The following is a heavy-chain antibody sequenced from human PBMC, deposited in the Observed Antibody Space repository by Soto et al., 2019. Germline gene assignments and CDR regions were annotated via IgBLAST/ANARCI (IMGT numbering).Heavy chain of an antibody. CDR2: NSGKNGNT. V-gene: IGHV1-18*04. D-gene: IGHD2-15*01. Sequence: QVQLLQSGVEVKKPGASVKVSCKASGYTFISHGISWVRQAPGQGLEWLGWNSGKNGNTKYAQKLQVRVTLTTDTSTSTAYMELRSLSSDDTAVYYCARVSSSIVVVPDYGMDVWGQGTTVTVSS. J-gene: IGHJ6*02. CDR3: ARVSSSIVVVPDYGMDV. CDR1: GYTFISHG.